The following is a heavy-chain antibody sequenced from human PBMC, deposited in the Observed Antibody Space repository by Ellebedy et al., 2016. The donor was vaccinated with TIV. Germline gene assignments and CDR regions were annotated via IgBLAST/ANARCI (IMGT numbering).Heavy chain of an antibody. J-gene: IGHJ5*02. CDR3: ARVGSCPACWFDP. V-gene: IGHV3-74*03. Sequence: GESLKISCAASGFTFSSHWMHWVRQVPGKGLLWVSRISPDGSDTKYADSVKGRFTVSRDNAKNTLYLQMSSLRAEDTAVYYCARVGSCPACWFDPWGQGTLVTVSS. CDR2: ISPDGSDT. CDR1: GFTFSSHW. D-gene: IGHD1-26*01.